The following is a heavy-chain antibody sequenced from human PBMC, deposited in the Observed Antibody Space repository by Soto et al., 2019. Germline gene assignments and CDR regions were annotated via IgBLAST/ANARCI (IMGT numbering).Heavy chain of an antibody. D-gene: IGHD6-6*01. CDR3: STSSRNEYHFAMDA. CDR2: IYSGGST. J-gene: IGHJ6*02. Sequence: EVHLVETGGGLIQPGGSLRLPCAASGLSVSSSDMSWVRQASGKGLEWVSVIYSGGSTHDAESVKGRFTISIDNSKNTVHLQMNSLRVDDTAVYFCSTSSRNEYHFAMDAWGQGTTVIVSS. CDR1: GLSVSSSD. V-gene: IGHV3-53*02.